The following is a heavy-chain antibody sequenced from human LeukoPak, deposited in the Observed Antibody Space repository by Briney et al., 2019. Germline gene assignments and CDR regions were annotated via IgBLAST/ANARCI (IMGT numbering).Heavy chain of an antibody. J-gene: IGHJ4*02. CDR1: GSYISSYY. CDR3: ALGDCSSTSCYVFDY. Sequence: SETLSLTCTVSGSYISSYYWSWIRQPPGKGLEWIGYIFNSGSTNYNPSLKSRVTISVDTSKNQFSLKLSSVTPADTAVYFCALGDCSSTSCYVFDYWGQGTLVTVSS. D-gene: IGHD2-2*01. CDR2: IFNSGST. V-gene: IGHV4-59*01.